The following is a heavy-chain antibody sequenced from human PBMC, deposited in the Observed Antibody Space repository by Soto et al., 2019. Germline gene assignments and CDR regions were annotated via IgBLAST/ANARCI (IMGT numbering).Heavy chain of an antibody. J-gene: IGHJ2*01. Sequence: EVQLLESGGDLVQPGGSLRLSCAASGFTFSSYAMSWVRQAPGRGLEWVSIISGTASHTFYADSVKGRFTISRDNSKNTLSLQMNSLRSEDTAIYFCAKRLSQTTPTTTFHWYFDLWGRGTVVTVSS. CDR3: AKRLSQTTPTTTFHWYFDL. V-gene: IGHV3-23*01. D-gene: IGHD3-16*01. CDR1: GFTFSSYA. CDR2: ISGTASHT.